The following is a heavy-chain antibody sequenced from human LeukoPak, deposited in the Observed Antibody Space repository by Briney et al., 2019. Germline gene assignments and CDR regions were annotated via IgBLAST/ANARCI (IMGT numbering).Heavy chain of an antibody. J-gene: IGHJ3*02. CDR1: GYTFTSYD. CDR3: ARGPLLWFGELILRDAFDI. V-gene: IGHV1-8*03. Sequence: ASVKVSCKASGYTFTSYDINWVRQATGQGLEWMGWMNPNSGNTGYAQKFQGRVTITRNTSISTAYMELSSLRSEDTAVYYCARGPLLWFGELILRDAFDIWGQGTMVTVSS. CDR2: MNPNSGNT. D-gene: IGHD3-10*01.